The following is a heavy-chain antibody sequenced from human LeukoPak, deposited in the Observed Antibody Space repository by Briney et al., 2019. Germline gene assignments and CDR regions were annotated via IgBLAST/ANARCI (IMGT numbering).Heavy chain of an antibody. V-gene: IGHV1-46*01. CDR1: GYTFTSYY. Sequence: ASVKVSCKASGYTFTSYYIHWVQQAPGQGLEWMGTINPSGGSTSYAQKFQGRVIMTRDTSTSTVYVELSSLRSEDTAVYSCARAGRLAADPYAFDIWGQGTTVTVSS. J-gene: IGHJ3*02. CDR2: INPSGGST. CDR3: ARAGRLAADPYAFDI. D-gene: IGHD6-13*01.